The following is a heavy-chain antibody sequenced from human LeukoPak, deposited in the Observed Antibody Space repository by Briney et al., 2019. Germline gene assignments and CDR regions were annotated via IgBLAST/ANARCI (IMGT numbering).Heavy chain of an antibody. J-gene: IGHJ3*02. CDR3: AKSNGYGLIDI. CDR2: INHSGST. D-gene: IGHD3-22*01. CDR1: GESFSGYF. Sequence: PSETLSLTCAVYGESFSGYFWSWIRQPPGKGLEWIGEINHSGSTNYNPSLRSRVTISVDKSKNQFSLKLTSVTAADTAVYYCAKSNGYGLIDIWGQGTMVTVSS. V-gene: IGHV4-34*01.